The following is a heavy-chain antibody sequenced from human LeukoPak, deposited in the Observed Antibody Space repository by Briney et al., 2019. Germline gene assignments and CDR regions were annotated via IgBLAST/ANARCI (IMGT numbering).Heavy chain of an antibody. CDR3: AGSGPPDDH. Sequence: GGSLRLSCVGSGFNFSNYYMSWIRQAPGRGLEWISYISPNAVNRYYVDSVKGRFTISRDNAKNSLFLQMNSLRGEDTAVYYCAGSGPPDDHWGQGTLVTVSS. J-gene: IGHJ4*02. CDR1: GFNFSNYY. V-gene: IGHV3-11*01. CDR2: ISPNAVNR. D-gene: IGHD2-8*02.